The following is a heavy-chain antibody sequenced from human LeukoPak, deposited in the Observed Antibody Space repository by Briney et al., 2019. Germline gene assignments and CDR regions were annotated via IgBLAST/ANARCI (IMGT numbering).Heavy chain of an antibody. V-gene: IGHV4-59*12. J-gene: IGHJ4*02. CDR2: IYYSGST. D-gene: IGHD2-21*02. CDR3: ARLPITHLVVVTAPRGAFDY. CDR1: GGSISSYY. Sequence: PSETLSLTCTVSGGSISSYYWSWIRQPPGKGLEWIGYIYYSGSTNYNPSLKSRVTISVDTSKKQFSLKLNSVTAADTAVYYCARLPITHLVVVTAPRGAFDYWGQGTLVTVSS.